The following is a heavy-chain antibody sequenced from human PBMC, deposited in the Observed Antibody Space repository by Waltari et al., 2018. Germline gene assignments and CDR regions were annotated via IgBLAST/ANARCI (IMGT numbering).Heavy chain of an antibody. J-gene: IGHJ5*02. Sequence: EVQLVESGGGLVKPGGSLRLSCAASGFTFSSYSMNWVRTAPGRGLEWVSSISSSSSYIYYADSVKGRFTISRDNSKNSLYLQMNSLRAEDTAVYYCARDRFRGYSYGYGGNWFDPWGQGTLVTVSS. V-gene: IGHV3-21*01. D-gene: IGHD5-18*01. CDR3: ARDRFRGYSYGYGGNWFDP. CDR1: GFTFSSYS. CDR2: ISSSSSYI.